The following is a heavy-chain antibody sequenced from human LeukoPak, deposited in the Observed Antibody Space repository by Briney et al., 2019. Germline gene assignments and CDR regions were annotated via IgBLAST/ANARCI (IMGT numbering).Heavy chain of an antibody. V-gene: IGHV1-2*02. D-gene: IGHD4-17*01. Sequence: ASVKVSCKASGYTFTGYYMHWVRQAPGQGLEWMGWINPNSGGTNYAQKFQGRVTMTRDTSISTAYMELSRLRSDDTAVYYCARTVTNRYYYYYYYMDVWGKGTTVTVSS. J-gene: IGHJ6*03. CDR2: INPNSGGT. CDR1: GYTFTGYY. CDR3: ARTVTNRYYYYYYYMDV.